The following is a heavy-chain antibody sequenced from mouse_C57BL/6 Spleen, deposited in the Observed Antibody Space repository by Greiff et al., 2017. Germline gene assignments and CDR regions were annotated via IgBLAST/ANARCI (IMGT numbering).Heavy chain of an antibody. Sequence: EVQLQQSGPGLVKPSQSLSLTCSVTGYSITSGYYWNWIRQFPGNKLEWMGYISYDGSNNYNPSLKNRISITRDTSKNQFFLKLNSVTTEDTATYYCVITTVVPSWGQGTLVTVSA. CDR1: GYSITSGYY. V-gene: IGHV3-6*01. CDR3: VITTVVPS. CDR2: ISYDGSN. J-gene: IGHJ3*01. D-gene: IGHD1-1*01.